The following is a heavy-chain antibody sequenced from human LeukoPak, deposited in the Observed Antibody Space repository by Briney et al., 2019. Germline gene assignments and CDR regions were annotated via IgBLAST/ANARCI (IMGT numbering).Heavy chain of an antibody. CDR3: ARSGDFYSDAFDI. Sequence: GASVKVSCKASGYTFTGYYMHWVRQAPGQGLEWMGWINPNSGGTNYAQKFQGWVTMTRDTSISTAYMELSRLRSDDTAVYYCARSGDFYSDAFDIWGQGTMVTVSS. CDR1: GYTFTGYY. D-gene: IGHD2-21*01. J-gene: IGHJ3*02. V-gene: IGHV1-2*04. CDR2: INPNSGGT.